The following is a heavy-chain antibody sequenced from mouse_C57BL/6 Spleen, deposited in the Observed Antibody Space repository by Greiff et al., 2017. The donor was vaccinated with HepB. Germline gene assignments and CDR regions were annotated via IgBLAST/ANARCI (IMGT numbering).Heavy chain of an antibody. CDR3: ARDYGSSSWFAY. CDR2: IYPGDGDT. Sequence: QVQLQQSGAELVKSGASVKISCKASGYAFSSYWMNWVKQRPGKGLEWIGQIYPGDGDTNYNGKFKGKATLTADKSSSTAHMQLSSLTTEDSAVYFCARDYGSSSWFAYWGQGTLVTVSA. J-gene: IGHJ3*01. CDR1: GYAFSSYW. D-gene: IGHD1-1*01. V-gene: IGHV1-80*01.